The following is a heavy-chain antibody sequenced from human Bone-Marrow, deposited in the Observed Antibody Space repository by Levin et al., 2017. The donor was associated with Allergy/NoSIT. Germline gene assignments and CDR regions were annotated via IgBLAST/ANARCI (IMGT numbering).Heavy chain of an antibody. CDR1: GFTFDDYA. D-gene: IGHD6-13*01. CDR2: ISWNSGSI. J-gene: IGHJ4*02. CDR3: AKDGEHSAAGTSPHYFDY. V-gene: IGHV3-9*01. Sequence: SLKISCAASGFTFDDYAMHWVRQAPGKGLEWVSGISWNSGSIGYADSVKGRFTISRDNAKNSLYLQMNSLRAEDTALYYCAKDGEHSAAGTSPHYFDYWGQGTLVTVSS.